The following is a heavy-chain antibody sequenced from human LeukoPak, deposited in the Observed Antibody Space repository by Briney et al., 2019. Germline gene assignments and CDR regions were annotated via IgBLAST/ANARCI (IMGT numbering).Heavy chain of an antibody. CDR3: TSERTREQGKWLVDY. CDR1: GFTFSNYG. J-gene: IGHJ4*02. V-gene: IGHV3-64*02. CDR2: ITSNGDTT. Sequence: GGSLRLSCTASGFTFSNYGMHWVRHAPGKRLEYVSTITSNGDTTYYTDSVKGRFTISRDNSKNTLYLQMGSRSVEDLAMYYCTSERTREQGKWLVDYWGQEPLVIVSS. D-gene: IGHD5-12*01.